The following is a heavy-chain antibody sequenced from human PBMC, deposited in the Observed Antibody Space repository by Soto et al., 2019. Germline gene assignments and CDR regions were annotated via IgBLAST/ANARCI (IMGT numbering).Heavy chain of an antibody. V-gene: IGHV3-23*01. Sequence: GGSLNVSWAASGFTFSSYAMSWVRQAPGKGLEWVSAISGSGGSTYYADSVKGRFTISRDNSKNTLYLQMNSLRAEDTAVYYCARDGVRGSGSYYVYYYYGMDVWGQGTTVTVSS. CDR3: ARDGVRGSGSYYVYYYYGMDV. J-gene: IGHJ6*02. CDR2: ISGSGGST. D-gene: IGHD3-10*01. CDR1: GFTFSSYA.